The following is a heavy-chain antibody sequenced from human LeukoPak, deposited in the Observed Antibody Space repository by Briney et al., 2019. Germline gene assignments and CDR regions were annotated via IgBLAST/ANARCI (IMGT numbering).Heavy chain of an antibody. J-gene: IGHJ5*02. V-gene: IGHV4-59*12. CDR1: GGSISSYY. Sequence: SETLSLACTVSGGSISSYYWSWIRQPPGKGLEWIGYFFYSGSTNYKPSLKGRVTISVDTSKNQFSLKLSSVTAADTAVYYCARVTRRRGNWFDPWGQGTLVTVSS. CDR3: ARVTRRRGNWFDP. D-gene: IGHD2-2*01. CDR2: FFYSGST.